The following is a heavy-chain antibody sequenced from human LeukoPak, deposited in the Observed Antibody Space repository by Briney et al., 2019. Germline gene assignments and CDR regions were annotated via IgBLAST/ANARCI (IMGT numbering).Heavy chain of an antibody. CDR1: GGSISSYY. J-gene: IGHJ6*02. Sequence: PSETLSLTCTVSGGSISSYYWSWIRQPPGKGLEWIGYIYYSGSTYYNPSLKSRVTISVDTSKNQFSLKLSSVTAADTAVYYCGTINYYYYGMDVWGQGTTVTVSS. V-gene: IGHV4-59*06. CDR2: IYYSGST. CDR3: GTINYYYYGMDV. D-gene: IGHD1-1*01.